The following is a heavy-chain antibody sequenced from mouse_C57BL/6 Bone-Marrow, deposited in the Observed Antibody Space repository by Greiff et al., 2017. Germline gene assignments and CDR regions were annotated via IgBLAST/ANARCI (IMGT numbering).Heavy chain of an antibody. J-gene: IGHJ1*03. CDR2: IHPNSGST. CDR1: GYTFTSYW. CDR3: ARYRRWYFDV. V-gene: IGHV1-64*01. D-gene: IGHD2-12*01. Sequence: QVQLQQPGAELVKPGASVKLSCKASGYTFTSYWMHWVKQRPGQGLEWIGMIHPNSGSTNYNEKFKSKATLTVDKSSSTAHMQLSSLTSEDSAVYYCARYRRWYFDVWGTGTTVTVSS.